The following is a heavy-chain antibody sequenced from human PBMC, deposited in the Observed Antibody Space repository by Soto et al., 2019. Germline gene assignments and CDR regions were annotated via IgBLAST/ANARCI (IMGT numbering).Heavy chain of an antibody. CDR3: ATESMYVVVVGSTRDHYYGMDV. CDR1: GFTFSRYA. D-gene: IGHD2-15*01. CDR2: LTVTDGRR. J-gene: IGHJ6*02. V-gene: IGHV3-23*01. Sequence: EGQLLESGGGLVRPGGSLTLSCAGSGFTFSRYAMTWVRQAPGKGLEWVSSLTVTDGRRKYADSVKGRFTISTETHKNIVYLQMDSLRAADTALYYCATESMYVVVVGSTRDHYYGMDVWGQGTTVIVSS.